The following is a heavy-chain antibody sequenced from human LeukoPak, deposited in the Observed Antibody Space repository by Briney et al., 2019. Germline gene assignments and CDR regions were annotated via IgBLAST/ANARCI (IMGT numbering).Heavy chain of an antibody. CDR2: ITPSDGGT. V-gene: IGHV1-46*01. CDR3: AKDIYSNYYYGMDV. CDR1: GYAFTGYY. Sequence: PEASVKVSCKASGYAFTGYYMHWVRQAPGQGLEWMGIITPSDGGTTYAQNFQGRVTMTRDMSTSTVYMELNSLRAEDTALYYCAKDIYSNYYYGMDVWGQGTTATVSS. D-gene: IGHD4-11*01. J-gene: IGHJ6*02.